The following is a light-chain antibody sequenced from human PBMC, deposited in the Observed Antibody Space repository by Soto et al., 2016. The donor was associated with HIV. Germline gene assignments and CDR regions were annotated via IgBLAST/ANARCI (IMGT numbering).Light chain of an antibody. CDR3: QVWDSGIDPHVL. Sequence: SYVVTQPPSMSVAPGKTATITCGGENIGRKSVHWYQQKPGQAPVLVVFNDNDRPSGIPDRFSGPNSGDTATLTISRVEAEDEADFYCQVWDSGIDPHVLFGGGTKLTVL. V-gene: IGLV3-21*03. CDR2: NDN. CDR1: NIGRKS. J-gene: IGLJ2*01.